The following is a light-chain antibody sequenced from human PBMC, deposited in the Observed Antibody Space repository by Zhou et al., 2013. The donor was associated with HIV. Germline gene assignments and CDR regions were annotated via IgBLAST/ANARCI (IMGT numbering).Light chain of an antibody. CDR3: MQGAHWPLT. J-gene: IGKJ4*01. CDR1: QSLVHSDGNTY. CDR2: EVS. V-gene: IGKV2-30*02. Sequence: DVVMIQSPLSLPVTLGQPASISCRSSQSLVHSDGNTYLNWFQQRPGQPPRRLIYEVSNRDSGVPDRFTGSGSGTDFTLKISRVEAEDVGVYYCMQGAHWPLTFGGGTKVEIK.